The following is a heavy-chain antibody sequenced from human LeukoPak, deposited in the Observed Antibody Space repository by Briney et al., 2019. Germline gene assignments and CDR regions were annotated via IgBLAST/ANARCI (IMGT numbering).Heavy chain of an antibody. CDR1: RYSFTSYW. Sequence: GESLKISCKGSRYSFTSYWIGWVRQMPGKGLEWMGIIYPGDSDTRYSPSFQGQVTISVEKSISTAYLQWSSLKASDTAMYYCARSLNYYDSSGPLGYWGQGTLVTVSS. CDR2: IYPGDSDT. CDR3: ARSLNYYDSSGPLGY. J-gene: IGHJ4*02. D-gene: IGHD3-22*01. V-gene: IGHV5-51*01.